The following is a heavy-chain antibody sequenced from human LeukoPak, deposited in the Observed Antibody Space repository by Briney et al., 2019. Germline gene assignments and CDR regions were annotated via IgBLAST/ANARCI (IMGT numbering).Heavy chain of an antibody. V-gene: IGHV3-20*04. CDR1: GFTFSSYW. CDR2: INWNGGST. Sequence: PGGSLRLSCAASGFTFSSYWMSWVRQAPGKGLEWVSGINWNGGSTGYADSVKGRFTISRDNAKNSLYLQMNSLRAEDTALYYCARKDIVVVPAAIPDYYDSSDNAFDIWGQGTMVTVSS. CDR3: ARKDIVVVPAAIPDYYDSSDNAFDI. J-gene: IGHJ3*02. D-gene: IGHD2-2*01.